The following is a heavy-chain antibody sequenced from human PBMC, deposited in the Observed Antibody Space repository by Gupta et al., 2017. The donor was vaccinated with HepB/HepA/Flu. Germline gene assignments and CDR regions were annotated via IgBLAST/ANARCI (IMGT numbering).Heavy chain of an antibody. Sequence: EVQLVESGVGLVQPGGSLRLSCSGSGFPFSSHWMNWVRQAPGKGLEWVANIRQDGSEKKYGDSVKGRFTSSRDNAKESVYLQMNSLRAEDTAMYYCARGSGSTTRALDIWGQGTMVTVSS. V-gene: IGHV3-7*01. CDR1: GFPFSSHW. CDR2: IRQDGSEK. CDR3: ARGSGSTTRALDI. D-gene: IGHD2/OR15-2a*01. J-gene: IGHJ3*02.